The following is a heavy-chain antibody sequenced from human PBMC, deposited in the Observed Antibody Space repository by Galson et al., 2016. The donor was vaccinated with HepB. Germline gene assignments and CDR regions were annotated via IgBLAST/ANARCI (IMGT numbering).Heavy chain of an antibody. Sequence: SLRLSCAASGFTFANYGMNWVRQAPGKGLEWVSGMSGSGGRTNHADSVKGRFTISRDNSKNTLYLQMNSLRAEDTAVYYCAKGAYCYGDGCQSTFDSWGQGTRVTVSS. CDR2: MSGSGGRT. CDR3: AKGAYCYGDGCQSTFDS. CDR1: GFTFANYG. D-gene: IGHD2-21*01. V-gene: IGHV3-23*01. J-gene: IGHJ4*02.